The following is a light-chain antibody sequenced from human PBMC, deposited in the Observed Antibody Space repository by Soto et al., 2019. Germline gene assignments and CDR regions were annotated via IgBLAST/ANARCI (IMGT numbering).Light chain of an antibody. CDR2: SAS. Sequence: TQSRSSLCMSPQEGATLSRRASQSVSNNLAWYQQKPGQAPRLLIYSASTRATGIAARFSGRGSGTEFTLTIAGLQSEDFAIYYCQQYSDWPTFGQGTKVDI. CDR1: QSVSNN. CDR3: QQYSDWPT. V-gene: IGKV3-15*01. J-gene: IGKJ2*01.